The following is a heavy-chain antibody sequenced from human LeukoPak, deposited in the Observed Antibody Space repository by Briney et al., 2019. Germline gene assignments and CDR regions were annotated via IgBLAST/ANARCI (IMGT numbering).Heavy chain of an antibody. D-gene: IGHD3-22*01. CDR1: GFTFSDYH. J-gene: IGHJ4*02. V-gene: IGHV3-23*01. CDR3: AKGMTYYYDTSGYSGFDY. Sequence: GGSLRLSCAASGFTFSDYHMSWIRQAPGKGLEWVSAISGSGGDTYYADSVKGRFTISRDNSKNTLFLQMNSLRAEDTAVYYCAKGMTYYYDTSGYSGFDYWGQGTLVTVSS. CDR2: ISGSGGDT.